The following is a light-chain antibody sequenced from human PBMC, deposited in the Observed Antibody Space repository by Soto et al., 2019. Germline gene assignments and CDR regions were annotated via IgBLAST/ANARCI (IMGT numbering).Light chain of an antibody. J-gene: IGLJ1*01. V-gene: IGLV2-14*03. CDR1: SSDVGSYNY. Sequence: QSVLTQPASVSGSPGQSITISCTGTSSDVGSYNYVSWYQQHPDKAPKLMIYDVSYRPSGVSNRFSGSKSGNTASLTISGLQAEDEADYYCSSYTSSTSYVFGTVTKLTVL. CDR2: DVS. CDR3: SSYTSSTSYV.